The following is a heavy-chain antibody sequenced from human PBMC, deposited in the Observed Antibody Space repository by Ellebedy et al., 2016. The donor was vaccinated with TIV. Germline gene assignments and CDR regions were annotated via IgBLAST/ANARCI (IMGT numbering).Heavy chain of an antibody. CDR3: AKDMPDTAMVTPYRSSYYYYYGMDV. CDR1: GFTFSSYA. J-gene: IGHJ6*02. Sequence: GESLKISXAASGFTFSSYAMSWVRQAPGKGLEWVSAISGSGGSTYYADSVKGRFTISRDNSKNTLYLQMNSLRAEDTAVYYCAKDMPDTAMVTPYRSSYYYYYGMDVWGQGTTVTVSS. D-gene: IGHD5-18*01. V-gene: IGHV3-23*01. CDR2: ISGSGGST.